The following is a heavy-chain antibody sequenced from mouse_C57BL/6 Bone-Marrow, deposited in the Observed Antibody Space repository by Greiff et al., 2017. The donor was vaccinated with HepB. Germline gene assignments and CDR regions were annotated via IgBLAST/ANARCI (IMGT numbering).Heavy chain of an antibody. D-gene: IGHD2-5*01. V-gene: IGHV14-4*01. Sequence: EVKLQESGAELVRPGASVKLSCTASGFNIKDDYMHWVKQRPEQGLEWIGWIDPENGDTEYAPKFQGKATITADTSSNTAYLQLSSLTSEDTAVYYCTTLGSNGTIYYAMDYWGQGTSVTVSS. CDR2: IDPENGDT. CDR1: GFNIKDDY. CDR3: TTLGSNGTIYYAMDY. J-gene: IGHJ4*01.